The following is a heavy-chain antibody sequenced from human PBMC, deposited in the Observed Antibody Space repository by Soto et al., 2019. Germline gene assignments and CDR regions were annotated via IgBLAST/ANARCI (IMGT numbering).Heavy chain of an antibody. CDR3: ARVSSHRWCSGGSCYSDAFDI. V-gene: IGHV3-53*04. D-gene: IGHD2-15*01. Sequence: GGSLRLSCAASGFTVSSNYMSWVRQAPGKGLEWVSVIYSGGSTYYADSVKDRFTISRHNSKNTLYLQMNSLRAEDTAVYYCARVSSHRWCSGGSCYSDAFDIWGQGTMVTVSS. J-gene: IGHJ3*02. CDR2: IYSGGST. CDR1: GFTVSSNY.